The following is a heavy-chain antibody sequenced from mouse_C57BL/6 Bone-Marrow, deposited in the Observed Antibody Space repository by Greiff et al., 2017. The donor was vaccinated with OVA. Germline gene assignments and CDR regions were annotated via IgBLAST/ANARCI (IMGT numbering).Heavy chain of an antibody. V-gene: IGHV1-69*01. J-gene: IGHJ2*01. D-gene: IGHD1-1*01. CDR1: GYTFTSYW. Sequence: VQLQQPGAELVMPGASVKLSCKASGYTFTSYWMHWVKQRPGQGLEWIGEIDPSDSYTNYNQKFKGKSTLTVDKSSSTAYMQLSSLTSEDSAVYYCARRIYNGIGDGLFDYWGPGTTLTVSS. CDR2: IDPSDSYT. CDR3: ARRIYNGIGDGLFDY.